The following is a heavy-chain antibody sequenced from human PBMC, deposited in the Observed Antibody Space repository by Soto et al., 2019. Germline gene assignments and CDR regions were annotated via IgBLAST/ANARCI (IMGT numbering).Heavy chain of an antibody. V-gene: IGHV1-3*01. CDR2: INAGNGNT. Sequence: ASVTVSCKASCSTFTSYAMNWVRQAPGQRLEWMGWINAGNGNTKYSQKFQGRLTISKDTTKNQVVLTMTNMDPVDTATYYCSRIQIPSAPDYWGQGALVTVSS. CDR1: CSTFTSYA. D-gene: IGHD5-18*01. CDR3: SRIQIPSAPDY. J-gene: IGHJ4*02.